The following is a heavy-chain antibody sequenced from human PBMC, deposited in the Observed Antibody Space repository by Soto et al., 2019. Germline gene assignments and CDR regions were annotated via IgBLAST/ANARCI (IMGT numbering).Heavy chain of an antibody. CDR2: INAGNGDT. CDR1: GYTFTSYA. D-gene: IGHD2-2*01. V-gene: IGHV1-3*01. J-gene: IGHJ5*02. Sequence: QVQLVQSGAEVKKPGASVKVSCKASGYTFTSYAMHWVRQAPGQRLEWMGWINAGNGDTKYSQKFQGRVTITRDTSASTAYMELSSLRSEDTGVYYCARTRVVPAAPNWFDPWGQGTLVTVSS. CDR3: ARTRVVPAAPNWFDP.